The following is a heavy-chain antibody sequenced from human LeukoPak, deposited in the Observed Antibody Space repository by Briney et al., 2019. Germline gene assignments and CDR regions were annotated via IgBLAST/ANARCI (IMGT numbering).Heavy chain of an antibody. Sequence: KPSETLSLTCTVSGGSISSYYWSWIRQPPGKGLEWIGYIYYSGSTNYNPSLKSRVTISVDTSKNQFSLKLSSVTAADTAVYYCAAGEEDETRSWYPDIWGQGTMVTVSS. CDR3: AAGEEDETRSWYPDI. J-gene: IGHJ3*02. CDR2: IYYSGST. D-gene: IGHD6-13*01. V-gene: IGHV4-59*01. CDR1: GGSISSYY.